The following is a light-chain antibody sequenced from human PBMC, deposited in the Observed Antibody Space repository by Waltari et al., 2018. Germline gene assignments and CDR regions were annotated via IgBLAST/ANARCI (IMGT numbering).Light chain of an antibody. CDR1: QSVDSQ. Sequence: DIVLTQSPATLSLSPGERATLPCRASQSVDSQLAWYQQKPGQAPRLLIHDVSNRATGIPPRFSGSGSGTDFRLTISSLEAEDSAVYYCQQRYAWPITFGGGTKVELK. CDR3: QQRYAWPIT. J-gene: IGKJ4*01. V-gene: IGKV3-11*01. CDR2: DVS.